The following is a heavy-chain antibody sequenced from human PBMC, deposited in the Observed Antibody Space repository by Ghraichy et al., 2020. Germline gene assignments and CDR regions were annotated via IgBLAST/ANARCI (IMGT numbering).Heavy chain of an antibody. D-gene: IGHD3-3*01. Sequence: SETLSLTCTVSGGSISSSSYYWGWIRQPPGKGLEWIGSIYYSGSTYYNPSLKSRVTISVDTSKNQFSLKLSSVTAADTAVYYCASHGQSITIFGVVISPGGDYWGQGTLVTVSS. CDR2: IYYSGST. CDR1: GGSISSSSYY. V-gene: IGHV4-39*01. CDR3: ASHGQSITIFGVVISPGGDY. J-gene: IGHJ4*02.